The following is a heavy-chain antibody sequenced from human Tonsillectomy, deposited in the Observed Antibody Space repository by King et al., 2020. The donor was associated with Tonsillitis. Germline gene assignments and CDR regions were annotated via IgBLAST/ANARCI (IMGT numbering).Heavy chain of an antibody. J-gene: IGHJ3*02. CDR3: ARDIPGVTAWDGAFDI. V-gene: IGHV1-2*02. D-gene: IGHD2-2*02. CDR2: INPNSGDT. Sequence: QLVQSGADVKKPGASVKVSCKASGFFFTDYFMHWVRQAPGPGLEWMGWINPNSGDTKYAQQFQDRVIMTRDASASTGYMELSSLRSDDTAVYYCARDIPGVTAWDGAFDIWGQGTMVTVSS. CDR1: GFFFTDYF.